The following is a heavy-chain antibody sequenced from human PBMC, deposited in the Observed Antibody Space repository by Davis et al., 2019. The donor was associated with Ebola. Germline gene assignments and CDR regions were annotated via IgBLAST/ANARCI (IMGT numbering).Heavy chain of an antibody. CDR1: GCTVSGAA. CDR3: TKGSSGTDY. V-gene: IGHV3-73*01. J-gene: IGHJ4*02. Sequence: GESLKISCAASGCTVSGAAMHWVRQASGKGLEWVGRIRSKANSYATAYAASVKGRFTISRDDSKNTAYLQMNSLKTEDTAVYYCTKGSSGTDYWGQGTLVTVSS. CDR2: IRSKANSYAT. D-gene: IGHD3-22*01.